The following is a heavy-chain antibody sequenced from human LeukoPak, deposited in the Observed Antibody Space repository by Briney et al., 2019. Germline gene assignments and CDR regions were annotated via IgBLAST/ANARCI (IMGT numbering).Heavy chain of an antibody. CDR3: ARVWYYDSTGRQALDV. Sequence: GGSLRLSCAASGFTFSDHYMDWVRQAPGKGLEWVTGISGSGGGTYYADSVKGRFAISRANFKNTLYLQMNSLRAEDTAVYYCARVWYYDSTGRQALDVWGQGTMVTVSS. V-gene: IGHV3-23*01. CDR1: GFTFSDHY. J-gene: IGHJ3*01. D-gene: IGHD3-22*01. CDR2: ISGSGGGT.